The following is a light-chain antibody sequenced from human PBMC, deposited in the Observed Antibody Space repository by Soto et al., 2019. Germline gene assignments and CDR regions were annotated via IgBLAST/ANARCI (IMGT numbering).Light chain of an antibody. J-gene: IGLJ3*02. Sequence: QSVLTQPPSVSAAPGQKVTISCSGSASNIGNHHVSWYQQLPGTAPKLLIYDNNERPSGIPDRFSGSKSGTSATLGITGLQTGDEAVYYCGTWDNSLNTGWVFGGGTKLTVL. CDR2: DNN. CDR3: GTWDNSLNTGWV. CDR1: ASNIGNHH. V-gene: IGLV1-51*01.